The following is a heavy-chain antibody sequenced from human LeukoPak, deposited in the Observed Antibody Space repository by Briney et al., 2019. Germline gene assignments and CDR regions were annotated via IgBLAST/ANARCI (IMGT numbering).Heavy chain of an antibody. CDR1: GFTFSSYG. CDR2: IRGSGSNT. CDR3: ARDSRYCSGGSCYFGTDY. Sequence: GGSLRLSCVASGFTFSSYGMSWVRQAPGKGLEWVSGIRGSGSNTYYADSVKGRFIISRDTSKSTLYLQMNSLRAEDTAVYYCARDSRYCSGGSCYFGTDYWGQGTLVTVSS. J-gene: IGHJ4*02. D-gene: IGHD2-15*01. V-gene: IGHV3-23*01.